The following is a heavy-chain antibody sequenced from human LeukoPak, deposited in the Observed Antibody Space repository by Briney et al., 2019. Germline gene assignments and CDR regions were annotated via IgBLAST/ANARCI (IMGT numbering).Heavy chain of an antibody. CDR3: ARAYDSSGYYPYYFDY. Sequence: SETLALTCAVSGGSVSSGSYYWSWIRQPPAKGLEWIGHIYYSRSTNYNPSLKSRVTISVDTSKNQFSLKLSSVTAADTAVYYCARAYDSSGYYPYYFDYWGQGTLVTVSS. J-gene: IGHJ4*02. V-gene: IGHV4-61*01. CDR1: GGSVSSGSYY. D-gene: IGHD3-22*01. CDR2: IYYSRST.